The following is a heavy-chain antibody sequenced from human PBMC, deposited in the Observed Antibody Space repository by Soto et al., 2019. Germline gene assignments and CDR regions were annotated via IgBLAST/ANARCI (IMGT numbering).Heavy chain of an antibody. CDR3: AREKRNTVGDAFDI. D-gene: IGHD4-17*01. J-gene: IGHJ3*02. CDR2: ISAYNGNT. V-gene: IGHV1-18*04. CDR1: GYTFTSYG. Sequence: ASVKVSCKASGYTFTSYGISWVRQALGQGLEWMGWISAYNGNTNYAQKLQGRVTMTTDTSTSTAYMELRSLRSDDTAVYYCAREKRNTVGDAFDIWGQGTMVTVSS.